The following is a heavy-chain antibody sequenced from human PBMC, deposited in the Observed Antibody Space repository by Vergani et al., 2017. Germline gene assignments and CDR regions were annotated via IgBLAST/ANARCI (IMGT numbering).Heavy chain of an antibody. CDR1: GFTFSSYG. CDR3: AKDNEWLEGGYYYYMDV. J-gene: IGHJ6*03. CDR2: IWYDGSNK. Sequence: QVQLVESGGGVVQPGRSLRLSCAASGFTFSSYGMHWVRQAPGKGLEWVAVIWYDGSNKYYADSVKGRFTISRDNSKNTLYLQMNSLRAEDTAVYYCAKDNEWLEGGYYYYMDVWGKGTTVTVSS. V-gene: IGHV3-33*06. D-gene: IGHD6-19*01.